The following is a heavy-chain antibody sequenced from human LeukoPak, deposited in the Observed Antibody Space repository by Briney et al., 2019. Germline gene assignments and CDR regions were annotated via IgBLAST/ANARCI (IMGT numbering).Heavy chain of an antibody. CDR3: ARDVTMVRGGPAFDY. D-gene: IGHD3-10*01. CDR1: GFTFSSYS. V-gene: IGHV3-21*01. J-gene: IGHJ4*02. Sequence: PGGSLRLSCAASGFTFSSYSMNWVRQAPGKGLEWVSSISSSVYIYYADSVKGRFTISRDNAKNSLYLQMNSLRAEDTAVYYCARDVTMVRGGPAFDYWGQGTLVTVSS. CDR2: ISSSVYI.